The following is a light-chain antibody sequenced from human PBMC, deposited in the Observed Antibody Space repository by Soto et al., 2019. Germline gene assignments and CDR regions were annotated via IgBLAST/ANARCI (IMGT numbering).Light chain of an antibody. Sequence: EIVMTQSPATLSVPPGERATLSCRASQSTYTNLAWYQHKPGQAPRLLIYGASTRATAIPARFSGSGSGTEFTLTISSLQSEDFAVYYCQQYNKWPLTFGGGTKVEIK. CDR3: QQYNKWPLT. CDR2: GAS. V-gene: IGKV3-15*01. CDR1: QSTYTN. J-gene: IGKJ4*01.